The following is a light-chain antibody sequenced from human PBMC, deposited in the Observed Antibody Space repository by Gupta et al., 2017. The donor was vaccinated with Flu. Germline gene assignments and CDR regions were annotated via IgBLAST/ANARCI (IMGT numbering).Light chain of an antibody. J-gene: IGLJ2*01. Sequence: QSDLTQPPSASGTPGQTVTISCSGSSSNIGANPVSWYQQVPGTAPKLPIYGNNQRPSGVPDRFSGSKSGTSASLAISGLQSENEADYYCAAWDDGLSARVFGGGTKLTVL. CDR3: AAWDDGLSARV. CDR1: SSNIGANP. CDR2: GNN. V-gene: IGLV1-44*01.